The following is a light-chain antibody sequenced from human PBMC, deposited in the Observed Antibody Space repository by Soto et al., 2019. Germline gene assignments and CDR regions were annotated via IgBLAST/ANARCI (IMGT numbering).Light chain of an antibody. V-gene: IGLV2-23*01. Sequence: QSVLTQPASVSGSPGQSITISCTGTRSDVGSYSLVSWYQQHPGKAPKLIIYEANKRPSGISHRFSGSKSGNTAFLTISGLQAEDEADYYCYSYAGRTYLFGTGTKVTVL. CDR2: EAN. J-gene: IGLJ1*01. CDR1: RSDVGSYSL. CDR3: YSYAGRTYL.